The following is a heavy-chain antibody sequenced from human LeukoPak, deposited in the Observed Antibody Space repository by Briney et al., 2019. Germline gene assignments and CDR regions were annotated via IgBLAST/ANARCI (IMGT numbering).Heavy chain of an antibody. J-gene: IGHJ5*02. Sequence: GGSLRLSCAASGFTFSSYGMQWVRQAPGKGLEWVAVISYDGSNKYYADSVKGRFTISRDNSKNTLYLQMNSLRAEDTAVYYCARERPPLLTVTWSWFDPWGQGTLVTVSS. V-gene: IGHV3-30*19. CDR3: ARERPPLLTVTWSWFDP. D-gene: IGHD4-17*01. CDR1: GFTFSSYG. CDR2: ISYDGSNK.